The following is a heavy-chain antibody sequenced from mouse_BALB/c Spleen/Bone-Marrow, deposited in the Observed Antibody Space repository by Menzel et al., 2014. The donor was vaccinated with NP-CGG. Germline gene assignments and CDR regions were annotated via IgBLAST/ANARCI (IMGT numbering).Heavy chain of an antibody. CDR3: ARRGLYDGSAWFAY. CDR1: GFTFSSYG. CDR2: INSGGSYT. Sequence: DVKLVESGGDLVKPGGSLKLSCAASGFTFSSYGMSWVRQTPDKRLEWVATINSGGSYTYYSDRVKGRFTISRDNAKNTLYLQMSSRKSEDTAMYYCARRGLYDGSAWFAYWGQGTLVTVSA. J-gene: IGHJ3*01. V-gene: IGHV5-6*02. D-gene: IGHD2-3*01.